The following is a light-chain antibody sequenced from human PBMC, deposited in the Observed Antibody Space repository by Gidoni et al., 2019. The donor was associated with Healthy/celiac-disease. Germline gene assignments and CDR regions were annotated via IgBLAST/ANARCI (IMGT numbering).Light chain of an antibody. V-gene: IGKV1-33*01. CDR2: DAS. CDR1: QDISNY. CDR3: QQYDNLSIT. Sequence: DIQMTNSPSSLSASVGDRVTITCQASQDISNYLNWYQQKPGKAPKLLIYDASNLETGVPSRFSGSGSGTDFTFTISSLQPEDIATYYCQQYDNLSITFGQGTRLEIK. J-gene: IGKJ5*01.